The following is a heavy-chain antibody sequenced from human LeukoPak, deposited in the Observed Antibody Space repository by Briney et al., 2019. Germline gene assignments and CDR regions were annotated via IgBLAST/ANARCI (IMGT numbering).Heavy chain of an antibody. J-gene: IGHJ4*02. D-gene: IGHD3-22*01. CDR2: IYPGDSET. V-gene: IGHV5-51*01. CDR3: ARSYYYDSSGYSSRPFDY. CDR1: GDSFSTYW. Sequence: GEPLKISWKGSGDSFSTYWIGWVRQMPGKGLEWMGIIYPGDSETRYSPSFQGQVTISADQSISTAYLQWSSLKASDTAMYYRARSYYYDSSGYSSRPFDYWGQGTLVTVSS.